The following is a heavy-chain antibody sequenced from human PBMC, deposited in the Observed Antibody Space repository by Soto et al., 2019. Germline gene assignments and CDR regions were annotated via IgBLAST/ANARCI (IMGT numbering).Heavy chain of an antibody. CDR1: GGSISSGGYY. Sequence: SETLSLTCSVSGGSISSGGYYWSWIRQHPGKGLEWIGYIYYSGSTYYNPSLKSRVTISVDTPKNQFSLKLSSVTAADTAVYYCARRYGKNAFDIWGQGTMVTVSS. D-gene: IGHD5-18*01. CDR3: ARRYGKNAFDI. CDR2: IYYSGST. V-gene: IGHV4-31*03. J-gene: IGHJ3*02.